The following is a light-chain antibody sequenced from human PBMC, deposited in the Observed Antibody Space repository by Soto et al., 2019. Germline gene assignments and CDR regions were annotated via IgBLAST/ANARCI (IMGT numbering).Light chain of an antibody. Sequence: VLTQSPGTLSLSPGERATISCRASQSISSSYLAWYQHKPGQAPRLLIYGASSRATGIPHRLGGSGSGTDFTLTISRLEPEDCGVYYCQQYGGSPPYTFGQGTRLEIK. CDR2: GAS. J-gene: IGKJ2*01. CDR1: QSISSSY. V-gene: IGKV3-20*01. CDR3: QQYGGSPPYT.